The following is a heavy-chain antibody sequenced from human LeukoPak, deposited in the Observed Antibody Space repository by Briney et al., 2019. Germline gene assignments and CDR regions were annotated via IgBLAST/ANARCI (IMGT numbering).Heavy chain of an antibody. D-gene: IGHD3-22*01. CDR2: IRYDGSNK. V-gene: IGHV3-30*02. CDR1: GFTFSSYG. Sequence: GGSLRLSCAASGFTFSSYGMHWVRQAPGKGLEWVAFIRYDGSNKYYADSVKGRFTISRDNSKNTLYLQMNSLRAEDTAVYYCARDGTYYYDSSGYWRSDAFDIWGQGTMVTVSS. CDR3: ARDGTYYYDSSGYWRSDAFDI. J-gene: IGHJ3*02.